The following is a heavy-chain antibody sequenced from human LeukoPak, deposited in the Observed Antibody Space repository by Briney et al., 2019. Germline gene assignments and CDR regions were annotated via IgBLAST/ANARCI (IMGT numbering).Heavy chain of an antibody. D-gene: IGHD2-8*01. CDR3: AKDLEGYCTNGLCYTRQIPPDFDP. J-gene: IGHJ5*02. V-gene: IGHV4-38-2*02. CDR1: GYSISDGYY. Sequence: SETLSLTCSVSGYSISDGYYWDWIRQPPGKGLEWIGSLYHSGNTYYNPSLKSRVTISVDTSKNQFSLKLSSVTAADTAVYYCAKDLEGYCTNGLCYTRQIPPDFDPWGQGTLVTVSS. CDR2: LYHSGNT.